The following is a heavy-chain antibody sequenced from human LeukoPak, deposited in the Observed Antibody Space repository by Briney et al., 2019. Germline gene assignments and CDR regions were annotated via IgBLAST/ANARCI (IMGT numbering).Heavy chain of an antibody. J-gene: IGHJ6*03. CDR3: ASGAWGDYADYYYYYMDV. D-gene: IGHD4-17*01. Sequence: SETLSLTCTVSGGSICSYYWSWIRQPAGKGLEWIGRIYTSGSTNYNPSLKSRVTMSVDTSKNQFSLKLSSVTAADMAVYYCASGAWGDYADYYYYYMDVWGKGTTVTVSS. V-gene: IGHV4-4*07. CDR2: IYTSGST. CDR1: GGSICSYY.